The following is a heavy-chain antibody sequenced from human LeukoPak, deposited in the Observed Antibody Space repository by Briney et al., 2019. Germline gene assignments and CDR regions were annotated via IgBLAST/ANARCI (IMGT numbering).Heavy chain of an antibody. D-gene: IGHD6-13*01. CDR1: GGTFSSYA. Sequence: GASVKVSCKASGGTFSSYAISWVRQAPGQGLEWMGIINPSGGSTSYAQKFQGRVTMTRDTSTSTVYMELSSLRSEDTAVYYCARVSIAAAGNPIDYWGQGTLVTVSS. V-gene: IGHV1-46*01. J-gene: IGHJ4*02. CDR2: INPSGGST. CDR3: ARVSIAAAGNPIDY.